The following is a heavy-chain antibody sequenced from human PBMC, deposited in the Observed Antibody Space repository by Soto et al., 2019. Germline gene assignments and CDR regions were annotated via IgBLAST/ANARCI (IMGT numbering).Heavy chain of an antibody. CDR2: IIPTFGTA. J-gene: IGHJ6*02. D-gene: IGHD6-13*01. V-gene: IGHV1-69*13. Sequence: SVKVSCKASGGTFSSYAISWVRQAPGQGLEWMGGIIPTFGTANYAQKFQGRVTITADESTSTAYMELSSLRSEDTAVYYCARGPSQYSSSWYRAYYYYGMDVWGQGTTVTV. CDR3: ARGPSQYSSSWYRAYYYYGMDV. CDR1: GGTFSSYA.